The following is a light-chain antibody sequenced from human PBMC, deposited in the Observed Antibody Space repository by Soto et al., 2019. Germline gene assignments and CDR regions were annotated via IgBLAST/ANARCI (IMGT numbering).Light chain of an antibody. CDR1: QAIRTA. J-gene: IGKJ5*01. Sequence: IQLTQSPSSLSASVGDRVTMTCRASQAIRTALGWYQQKPGKVPKVLIYEASILQRGVPSRLSGSGSGTELTLTISSLKYEDFAVYYCQQYNNWTLTFGQGTRLEIK. CDR3: QQYNNWTLT. V-gene: IGKV1D-13*01. CDR2: EAS.